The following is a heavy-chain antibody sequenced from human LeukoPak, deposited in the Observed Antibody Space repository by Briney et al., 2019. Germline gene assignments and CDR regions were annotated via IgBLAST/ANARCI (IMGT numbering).Heavy chain of an antibody. D-gene: IGHD6-19*01. CDR2: INHSGST. Sequence: PSETLSLTCAVYGGSFSGYYWSWIRQPPGKGLEWIGEINHSGSTNYNPSLKSRVTISVDTSKNQFSLKLSSVTAAGTAVYYCARSSSGWYRGEVYWGQGTLVTVSS. J-gene: IGHJ4*02. CDR3: ARSSSGWYRGEVY. V-gene: IGHV4-34*01. CDR1: GGSFSGYY.